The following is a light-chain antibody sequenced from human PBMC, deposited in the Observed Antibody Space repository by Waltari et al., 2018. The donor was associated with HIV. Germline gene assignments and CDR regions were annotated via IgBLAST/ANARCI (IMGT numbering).Light chain of an antibody. V-gene: IGLV4-69*01. CDR2: LSTTGSH. Sequence: QVVLTQSPSASASLGASVKLTCTLSSGHTNYAIAWHQQQPEKGPRYLMRLSTTGSHTKGDGSPVRFSGSSSGAERYLTISSLQSEDEADYYCQTWGTGIVVFGGGTKLTVL. CDR1: SGHTNYA. CDR3: QTWGTGIVV. J-gene: IGLJ2*01.